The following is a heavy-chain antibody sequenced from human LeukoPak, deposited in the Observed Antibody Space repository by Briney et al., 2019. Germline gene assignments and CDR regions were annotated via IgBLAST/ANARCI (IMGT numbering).Heavy chain of an antibody. Sequence: PWETLSLTCTVSGGSISSGSCYWRWIRQPAGKGLKWIGRIYTSGSTNYNPSLKSRVTISVDTSKNQFFLKLSSVTAADTAVYYCARDNIPARHLNSKYFQHWGQGTLVTVSS. CDR3: ARDNIPARHLNSKYFQH. J-gene: IGHJ1*01. D-gene: IGHD4-23*01. V-gene: IGHV4-61*02. CDR1: GGSISSGSCY. CDR2: IYTSGST.